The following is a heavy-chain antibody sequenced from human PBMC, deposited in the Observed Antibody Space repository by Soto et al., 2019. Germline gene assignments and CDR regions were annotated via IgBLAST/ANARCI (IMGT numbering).Heavy chain of an antibody. V-gene: IGHV3-73*01. CDR3: TRLPVYDILHRYFSGL. Sequence: GGSLRLSCAASGFTFSGSAMHWVRQASGKGLEWVGRIRSKANSYATAYAASVKGRFTISRDDSKNTAYLQMNSLKTEDTAVYYCTRLPVYDILHRYFSGLWGQGTLVTVSS. D-gene: IGHD3-9*01. CDR2: IRSKANSYAT. CDR1: GFTFSGSA. J-gene: IGHJ4*02.